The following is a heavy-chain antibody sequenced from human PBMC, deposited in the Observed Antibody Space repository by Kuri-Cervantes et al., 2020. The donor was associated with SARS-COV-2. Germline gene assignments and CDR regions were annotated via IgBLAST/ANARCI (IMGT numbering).Heavy chain of an antibody. CDR2: IYSGGST. V-gene: IGHV3-53*01. CDR1: GFTVSSNY. Sequence: GESLKISCAASGFTVSSNYMSWVRRAPGKGLEWVSVIYSGGSTYYADSVKGRFTISRDNAKNSLYLQMNSLRAEDTAVYYCARELAVLSVPAAIFEGGPDWFDPWGQGTLVTVSS. CDR3: ARELAVLSVPAAIFEGGPDWFDP. D-gene: IGHD2-2*02. J-gene: IGHJ5*02.